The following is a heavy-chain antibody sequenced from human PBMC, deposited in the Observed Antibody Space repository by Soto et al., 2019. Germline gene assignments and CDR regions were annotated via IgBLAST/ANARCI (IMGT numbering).Heavy chain of an antibody. D-gene: IGHD6-13*01. CDR1: GGSFSGYY. CDR3: ARARAGRANWFDP. CDR2: INHSGST. Sequence: QVQLQQWGAGLLKPSETLSLTCAVYGGSFSGYYWSWIRQPPGKGLEWIGEINHSGSTNYNPSLKSRVTISVDTSKNQFSLKLSSVPAADTAVYYCARARAGRANWFDPWGQGTLVTVSS. V-gene: IGHV4-34*01. J-gene: IGHJ5*02.